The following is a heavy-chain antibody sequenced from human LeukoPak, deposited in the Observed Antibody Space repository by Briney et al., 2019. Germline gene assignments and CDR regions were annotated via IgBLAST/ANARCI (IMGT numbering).Heavy chain of an antibody. CDR2: ISYDGSNK. D-gene: IGHD4-17*01. Sequence: QPGRSLRLSCAASGFTFSSYGMHWVRQAPGKGLEWVAVISYDGSNKYYADSVKGRFTISRDNSKNTLYLQMNSLRAEDTAVYYCASPGWATTVTTYGMDVWGQGTTVTVSS. CDR1: GFTFSSYG. V-gene: IGHV3-30*03. CDR3: ASPGWATTVTTYGMDV. J-gene: IGHJ6*02.